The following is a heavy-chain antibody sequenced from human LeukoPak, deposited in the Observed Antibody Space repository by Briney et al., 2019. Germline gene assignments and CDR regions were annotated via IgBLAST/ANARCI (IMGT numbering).Heavy chain of an antibody. CDR2: IIPILGIA. V-gene: IGHV1-69*04. CDR1: GGTFSSYA. Sequence: SVKVSCKASGGTFSSYAISWVRQAPGQGLEWMGRIIPILGIANYAQKLQGRVTITADKSTSTAYMELSSLRSEDTAVYYCARVGGSYDFDYWGQGTLVTVSS. J-gene: IGHJ4*02. D-gene: IGHD1-26*01. CDR3: ARVGGSYDFDY.